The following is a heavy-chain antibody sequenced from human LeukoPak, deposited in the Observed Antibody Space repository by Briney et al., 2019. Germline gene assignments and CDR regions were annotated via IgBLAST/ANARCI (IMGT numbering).Heavy chain of an antibody. CDR3: AREAYGSGSYYDY. CDR1: GGSISSYY. D-gene: IGHD3-10*01. J-gene: IGHJ4*02. Sequence: PSETLSLTCTVSGGSISSYYWSWIRQPPGKGLEWIGYIYYSGSTNYNPSLKSRVTISVDTSKNQFSLKLSSVTAADTAVYYCAREAYGSGSYYDYWGQGTLVTVSS. CDR2: IYYSGST. V-gene: IGHV4-59*01.